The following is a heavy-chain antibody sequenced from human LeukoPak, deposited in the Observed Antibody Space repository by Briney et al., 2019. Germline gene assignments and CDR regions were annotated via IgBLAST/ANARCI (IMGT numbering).Heavy chain of an antibody. J-gene: IGHJ6*03. CDR2: IIPIFGTA. CDR3: ARAYYDFWSGYYTPDYYYYMDV. V-gene: IGHV1-69*05. CDR1: GGTFSSYA. Sequence: SVKVSCNASGGTFSSYAISWVRQAPGQGLEWMGGIIPIFGTANYAQKFQGRVTMTTDTSTSTAYMELRSLRSDDTAVYYCARAYYDFWSGYYTPDYYYYMDVWGKGTTVTVSS. D-gene: IGHD3-3*01.